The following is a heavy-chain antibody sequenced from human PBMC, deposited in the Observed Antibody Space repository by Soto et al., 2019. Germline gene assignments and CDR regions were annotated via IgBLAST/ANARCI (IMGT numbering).Heavy chain of an antibody. J-gene: IGHJ3*02. Sequence: SETLSLTCTVSGGSISSSSYYWGWIRQPPGKGLEWIGSIYYSGSTYYNPSLKSRVTISVDTSKNQFSLKLSSVTAADTAVYYCERSPRWSLQEMAFDIWGQGTMVNVSS. V-gene: IGHV4-39*01. CDR1: GGSISSSSYY. CDR2: IYYSGST. D-gene: IGHD2-8*01. CDR3: ERSPRWSLQEMAFDI.